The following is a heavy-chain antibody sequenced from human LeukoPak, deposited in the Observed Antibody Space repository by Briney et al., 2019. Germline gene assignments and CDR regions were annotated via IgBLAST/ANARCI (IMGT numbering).Heavy chain of an antibody. CDR1: GDSITNKTSS. V-gene: IGHV4-39*01. J-gene: IGHJ3*01. CDR2: IYHRGRT. Sequence: SETLSLTCTVSGDSITNKTSSWGWIRQSPGKGLEWIGNIYHRGRTFYNPPLKNRVSISVDTSKSQFSLTLNSVTAADTAVYYRARRWTLNLHAIDVWGPGTMVTVS. CDR3: ARRWTLNLHAIDV. D-gene: IGHD3/OR15-3a*01.